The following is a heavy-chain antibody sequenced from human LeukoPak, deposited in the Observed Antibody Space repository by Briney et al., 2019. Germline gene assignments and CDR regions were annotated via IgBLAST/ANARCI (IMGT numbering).Heavy chain of an antibody. V-gene: IGHV1-2*02. Sequence: ASVKVSCKASGYTFTGYYMHWVRQAPGQGLEWMGWINPNSGGTNYAQKFQGRVTMTRDTSISTAYMELSRLRSDDTAVYYCARDDFWSGYLPYYGMDVWGQGTTVTVSS. J-gene: IGHJ6*02. D-gene: IGHD3-3*01. CDR1: GYTFTGYY. CDR2: INPNSGGT. CDR3: ARDDFWSGYLPYYGMDV.